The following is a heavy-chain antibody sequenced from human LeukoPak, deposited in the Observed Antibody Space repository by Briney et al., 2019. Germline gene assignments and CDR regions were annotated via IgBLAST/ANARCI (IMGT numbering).Heavy chain of an antibody. CDR1: EGTFSIYA. D-gene: IGHD3-22*01. CDR3: ASYDSSGYSHRY. Sequence: SSVKVSCKASEGTFSIYAISWVRKAPGQGLEWMGGIIPIFGTANYAQKFQGRVTITADESTSTAYMELSSLSSEDTAVYYCASYDSSGYSHRYWGQGTLVTVSS. CDR2: IIPIFGTA. V-gene: IGHV1-69*01. J-gene: IGHJ4*02.